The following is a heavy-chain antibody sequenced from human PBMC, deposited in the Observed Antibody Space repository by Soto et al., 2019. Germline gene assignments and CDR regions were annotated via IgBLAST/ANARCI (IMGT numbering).Heavy chain of an antibody. CDR3: ARSDEGIGAAGTHY. J-gene: IGHJ4*02. CDR1: GGSISSSNW. D-gene: IGHD6-13*01. CDR2: IYHSGST. Sequence: QVQLQESGPGLVKPSGTLSLTCAVSGGSISSSNWWSWVRQPPGKGLEWIGEIYHSGSTNYNPSLKRRVTLSVDTSKNQFPLKLSSVTAADTAVYYCARSDEGIGAAGTHYWGQGTLVTVSS. V-gene: IGHV4-4*02.